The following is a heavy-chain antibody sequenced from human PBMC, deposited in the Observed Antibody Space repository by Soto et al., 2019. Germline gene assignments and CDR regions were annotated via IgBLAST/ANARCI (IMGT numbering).Heavy chain of an antibody. CDR1: GGTFSSYA. D-gene: IGHD5-12*01. CDR3: ARARRDGYNYGR. CDR2: IIPIFGTA. J-gene: IGHJ4*02. V-gene: IGHV1-69*13. Sequence: SVNVSCKASGGTFSSYAISWVRQAPGQGLEWMGGIIPIFGTANYAQKFQGRVTITADESTSTAYMELSSLRSEDTAVYYCARARRDGYNYGRWGQGTLVTVSS.